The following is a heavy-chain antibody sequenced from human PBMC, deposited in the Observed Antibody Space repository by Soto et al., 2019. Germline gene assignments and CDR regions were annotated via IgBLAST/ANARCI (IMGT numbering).Heavy chain of an antibody. CDR3: ASAPAARINWFDP. CDR2: ISSSSSTI. D-gene: IGHD2-2*01. Sequence: GGSLRLSCAASGFTFSSYSMNWVRQAPGKGLEWVSYISSSSSTIYYADSVKGRFTISRDNAKNSLYLQMNSLRAEDTAVYYCASAPAARINWFDPWGQGTLVTVSS. CDR1: GFTFSSYS. V-gene: IGHV3-48*01. J-gene: IGHJ5*02.